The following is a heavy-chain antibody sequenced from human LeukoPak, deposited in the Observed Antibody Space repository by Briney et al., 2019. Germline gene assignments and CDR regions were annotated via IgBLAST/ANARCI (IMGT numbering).Heavy chain of an antibody. CDR3: AKSRFDGDYGDDYYYYYMDV. V-gene: IGHV3-30*02. J-gene: IGHJ6*03. D-gene: IGHD4-17*01. Sequence: GGSLRLSCAASGFTFSSYGMHWVRQAPGKGLEWVAFTRYDGSNKYYADSVKGRFTISRDNSKNTLYLHVNSLRPEDTAVYYCAKSRFDGDYGDDYYYYYMDVWGKGTTVTISS. CDR2: TRYDGSNK. CDR1: GFTFSSYG.